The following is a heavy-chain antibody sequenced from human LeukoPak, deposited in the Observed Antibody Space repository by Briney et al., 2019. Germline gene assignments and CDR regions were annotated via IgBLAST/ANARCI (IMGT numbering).Heavy chain of an antibody. CDR3: AKHLYGFSAFDY. Sequence: PGGSLRLSCAASGFTFSSYAMSWVRQAPGKGLEWVSAISGSGGSTYYADSVKGRFTISRDSSKNTLYLQMNSLRAEDTAVYYCAKHLYGFSAFDYWGQGTLVTVSS. CDR1: GFTFSSYA. CDR2: ISGSGGST. J-gene: IGHJ4*02. V-gene: IGHV3-23*01. D-gene: IGHD4-17*01.